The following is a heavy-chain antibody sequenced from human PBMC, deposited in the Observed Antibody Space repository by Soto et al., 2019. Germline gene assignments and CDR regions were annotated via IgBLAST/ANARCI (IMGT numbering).Heavy chain of an antibody. Sequence: PLETLSLTCAVYGGSFSGYYWSWIRQPPGKGLEWIGEINHSGSTNYNPSLKSRVTISVDTSKNQFSLKLSSVTAADTAVYYCARAVRYSSSPSGYYYGMDVWGQGTTVTVSS. CDR2: INHSGST. CDR3: ARAVRYSSSPSGYYYGMDV. D-gene: IGHD6-6*01. V-gene: IGHV4-34*01. J-gene: IGHJ6*02. CDR1: GGSFSGYY.